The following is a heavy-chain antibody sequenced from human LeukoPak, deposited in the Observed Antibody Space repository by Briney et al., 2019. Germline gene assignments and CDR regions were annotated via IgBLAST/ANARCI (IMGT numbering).Heavy chain of an antibody. CDR3: ARDRVSHWFDP. J-gene: IGHJ5*02. CDR1: GGSISSYY. V-gene: IGHV4-39*02. CDR2: IYYSGST. Sequence: SETLSLTCTVSGGSISSYYWGWIRQPPGKGLEWIGSIYYSGSTYYNPSLKSRVTISVDTSKNQFSLKLSSVTAADTAVYYCARDRVSHWFDPWGQGTLVTVSS.